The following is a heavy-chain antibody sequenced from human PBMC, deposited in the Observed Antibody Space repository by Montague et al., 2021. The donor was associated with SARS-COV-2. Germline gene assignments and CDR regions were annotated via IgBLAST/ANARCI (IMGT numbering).Heavy chain of an antibody. CDR2: MYTSGST. D-gene: IGHD6-19*01. V-gene: IGHV4-61*02. J-gene: IGHJ4*02. Sequence: TLSLTCTVSGGSISSGNYYWSWIRRPAGKGLEWIGRMYTSGSTKYNPSLERRVTISLDTSNNQFSLNLNSVTAADTAVYYCARGRVNGWYFFDNWGQGTLVTGSS. CDR1: GGSISSGNYY. CDR3: ARGRVNGWYFFDN.